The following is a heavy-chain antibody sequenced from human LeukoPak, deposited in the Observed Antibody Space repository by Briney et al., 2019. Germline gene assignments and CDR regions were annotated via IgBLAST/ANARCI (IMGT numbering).Heavy chain of an antibody. J-gene: IGHJ6*03. CDR2: ISAYNGNT. CDR1: GYTFTSYA. Sequence: GASVKVSCKASGYTFTSYAFRWVRQAPGQGLEWMGWISAYNGNTNYAQNLQGRVTMTTDTSTSTAYMELRSLRSDDTAVYYCARVPRVYYMDVWGKGTTVTVSS. V-gene: IGHV1-18*01. CDR3: ARVPRVYYMDV.